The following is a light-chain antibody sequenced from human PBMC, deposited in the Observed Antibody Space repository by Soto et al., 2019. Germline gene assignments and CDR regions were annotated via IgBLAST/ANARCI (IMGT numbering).Light chain of an antibody. V-gene: IGKV3D-15*01. CDR2: YIS. Sequence: EIVMTQSPATLSVSPGETASLSCRASLSAGSFLAWYQQKPGQAPRLLIYYISTRATGNPARFSGSGSGTEFSLTINGLQSEDSPVYCCQQHNQWPSTFGQGTRLEIK. CDR1: LSAGSF. CDR3: QQHNQWPST. J-gene: IGKJ5*01.